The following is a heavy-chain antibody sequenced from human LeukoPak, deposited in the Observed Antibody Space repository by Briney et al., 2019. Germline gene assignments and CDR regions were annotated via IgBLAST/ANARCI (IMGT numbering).Heavy chain of an antibody. CDR3: ARGRSNYYGMDV. J-gene: IGHJ6*02. D-gene: IGHD1-26*01. CDR1: DGSINSYY. V-gene: IGHV4-59*01. Sequence: SETLSLTCSVSDGSINSYYWNWIRRPPGKGLEWIGYIYYNGNTNYSPSLKSRVTMSVDTSKKLFSLKVSSVTAADTAVYYCARGRSNYYGMDVWGQGTTVTVSS. CDR2: IYYNGNT.